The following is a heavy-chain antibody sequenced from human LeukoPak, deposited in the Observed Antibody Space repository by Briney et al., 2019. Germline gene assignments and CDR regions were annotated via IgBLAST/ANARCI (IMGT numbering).Heavy chain of an antibody. J-gene: IGHJ4*02. Sequence: GASMKLACAASGFTFSSYGRQWLRQAPGKGLESVAVIWYDGSNKYYADSVKGRFTISRDNSKNTLYLQMNSLRAEDTAVYYCARDGSGRWYFDYWGQGTLVTVSS. V-gene: IGHV3-33*01. CDR1: GFTFSSYG. D-gene: IGHD3-10*01. CDR2: IWYDGSNK. CDR3: ARDGSGRWYFDY.